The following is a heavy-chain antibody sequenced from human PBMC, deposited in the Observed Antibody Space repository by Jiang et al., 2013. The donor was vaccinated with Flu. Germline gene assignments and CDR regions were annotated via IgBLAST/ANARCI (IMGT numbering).Heavy chain of an antibody. CDR3: ARGPYYDFWSGYSGWFDP. J-gene: IGHJ5*02. CDR1: GGSFSGYY. Sequence: VLLKPSETLSLTCAVYGGSFSGYYWSWIRQPPGKGLEWIGEINHSGSTNYNPSLKSRVTISVDTSKNQFSLKLSSVTAADTAVYYCARGPYYDFWSGYSGWFDPWGQGTLVTVSS. CDR2: INHSGST. V-gene: IGHV4-34*01. D-gene: IGHD3-3*01.